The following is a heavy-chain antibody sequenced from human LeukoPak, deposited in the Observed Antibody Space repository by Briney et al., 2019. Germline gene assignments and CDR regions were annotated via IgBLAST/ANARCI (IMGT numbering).Heavy chain of an antibody. V-gene: IGHV1-8*01. J-gene: IGHJ6*02. D-gene: IGHD6-13*01. Sequence: ASVKVSCKASGYTFTNYDINWVRQATGQGLEWMGWRNPNSGRTGFAQKFQGRLTMTADTSISTAYMELSSLTSDDTAVYYCARGPVSTHGMDVWGQGATVTVSS. CDR1: GYTFTNYD. CDR2: RNPNSGRT. CDR3: ARGPVSTHGMDV.